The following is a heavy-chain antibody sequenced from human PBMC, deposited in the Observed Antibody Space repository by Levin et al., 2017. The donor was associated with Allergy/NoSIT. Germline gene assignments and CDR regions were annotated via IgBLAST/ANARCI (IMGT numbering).Heavy chain of an antibody. J-gene: IGHJ4*02. CDR3: AKDTIPREARYFDS. Sequence: GGSLRLFCAASGFTFDDYTMHWVRQVPGKGLEWVSLIDWDGTSTFYADSVKGRFTISRDNSKNILYLQMNSLRSEDTAFYYCAKDTIPREARYFDSWGQGTLVTVSS. D-gene: IGHD2-2*02. CDR1: GFTFDDYT. V-gene: IGHV3-43*01. CDR2: IDWDGTST.